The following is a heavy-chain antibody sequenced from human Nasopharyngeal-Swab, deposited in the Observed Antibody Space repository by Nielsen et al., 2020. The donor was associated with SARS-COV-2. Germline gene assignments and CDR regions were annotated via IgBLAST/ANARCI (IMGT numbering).Heavy chain of an antibody. CDR2: ITPSGGAT. Sequence: ASVKVSCKASGYTFTGWVRQAPGQGLEWMGVITPSGGATNYARKFRGRVTMTRDPSTSTVYLDLSSLKSEDTAVYFCASEPGGMAAPGKHFDPWGQGTLVTVSS. J-gene: IGHJ5*02. CDR1: GYTFTG. V-gene: IGHV1-46*01. CDR3: ASEPGGMAAPGKHFDP. D-gene: IGHD6-13*01.